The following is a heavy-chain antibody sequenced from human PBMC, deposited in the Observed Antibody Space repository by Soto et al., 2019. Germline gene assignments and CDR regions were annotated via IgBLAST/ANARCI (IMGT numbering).Heavy chain of an antibody. J-gene: IGHJ4*02. CDR1: GASISSVW. CDR3: TRALLKSLDY. V-gene: IGHV4-4*02. D-gene: IGHD3-9*01. CDR2: TLYSGRT. Sequence: SETLSRSCAVSGASISSVWWTWVRQPAGKGLEWIGETLYSGRTNYNSSLNSRVTISIDKSKKQFSLNLSSVTAADTAVYYCTRALLKSLDYWGQGTLVTAS.